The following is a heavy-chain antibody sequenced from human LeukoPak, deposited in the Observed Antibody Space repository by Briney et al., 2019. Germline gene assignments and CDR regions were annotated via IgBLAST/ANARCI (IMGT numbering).Heavy chain of an antibody. V-gene: IGHV4-34*01. J-gene: IGHJ4*02. Sequence: PSETLSLTCAVYGGSFSGYYWSWIRQPPGKGLEWIGEINHSGSTNYNPSLKSRVTISVDTSKNQFSLKLSSVTAADTAVYYCARFLYRFGYYFDYWGQGTLVTVSS. D-gene: IGHD3-10*01. CDR3: ARFLYRFGYYFDY. CDR1: GGSFSGYY. CDR2: INHSGST.